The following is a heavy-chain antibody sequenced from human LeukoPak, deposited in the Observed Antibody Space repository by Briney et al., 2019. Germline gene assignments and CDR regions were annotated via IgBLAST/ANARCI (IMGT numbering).Heavy chain of an antibody. V-gene: IGHV4-39*01. CDR2: IYYSGST. D-gene: IGHD2-2*01. Sequence: SETLSLTCTVSGGSIGSSSYYWGWIRQPPGKGLEWIGSIYYSGSTYYNPSLKSRVTISVDTSKNQFSLKLSSVTAADTAVYYCARHEGVVPAAGNWFDPWGQGTLVTVSS. CDR3: ARHEGVVPAAGNWFDP. CDR1: GGSIGSSSYY. J-gene: IGHJ5*02.